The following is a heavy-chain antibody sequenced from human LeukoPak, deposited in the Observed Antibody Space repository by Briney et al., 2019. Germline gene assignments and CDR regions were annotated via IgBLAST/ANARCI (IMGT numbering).Heavy chain of an antibody. J-gene: IGHJ4*02. CDR1: GFTFSRYG. CDR2: IWSDGSNK. D-gene: IGHD3-10*01. CDR3: ARPFGSGSSPTAYFDY. V-gene: IGHV3-33*01. Sequence: GGSLRLSCGASGFTFSRYGMHWVRQAPGKGLEWVAVIWSDGSNKYYADSVKGRFTISRDNSKNTLYLQVNSLRAEDTAVYYCARPFGSGSSPTAYFDYWGQGTLVTVSS.